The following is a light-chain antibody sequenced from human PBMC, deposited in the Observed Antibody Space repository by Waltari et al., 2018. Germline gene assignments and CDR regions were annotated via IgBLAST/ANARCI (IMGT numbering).Light chain of an antibody. J-gene: IGKJ1*01. Sequence: EIVMTQSPATLSVSPGERATPSSRASQSVSSNLAWYQQKPGQAPRLLLYGASTRATGIPARFSGSGSGTEFTLTISSLQSEDFAVYYCQQYNNWPRTFGQGTKVEIK. CDR3: QQYNNWPRT. V-gene: IGKV3-15*01. CDR1: QSVSSN. CDR2: GAS.